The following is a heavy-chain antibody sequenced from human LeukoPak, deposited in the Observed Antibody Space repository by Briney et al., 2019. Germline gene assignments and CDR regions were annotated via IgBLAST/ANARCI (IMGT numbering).Heavy chain of an antibody. V-gene: IGHV3-21*01. D-gene: IGHD7-27*01. CDR3: AREEGGKLGIDYYFHY. Sequence: GSLRLSCAASGFTFSSYSMNWVRQAPGKGLEWVSSISTSSIYIYYADSVKGRFTISRDNAKNSLFLQMNNLRAEDTAVYYCAREEGGKLGIDYYFHYWGQGTLVTVSS. CDR2: ISTSSIYI. CDR1: GFTFSSYS. J-gene: IGHJ4*02.